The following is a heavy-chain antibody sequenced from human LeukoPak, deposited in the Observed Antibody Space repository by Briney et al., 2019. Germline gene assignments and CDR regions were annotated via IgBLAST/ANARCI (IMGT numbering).Heavy chain of an antibody. CDR1: GYSFTSYW. CDR2: IYPGDSDT. CDR3: ARPQRRYYDSRDAFDI. D-gene: IGHD3-22*01. V-gene: IGHV5-51*01. Sequence: GESLKISCKGSGYSFTSYWIGWVRQMPGKGLEWMGIIYPGDSDTRYSPSFQGQVTISADKSIGTAYLQWSSLKASDTAMYYCARPQRRYYDSRDAFDIWGQGTMVTVSS. J-gene: IGHJ3*02.